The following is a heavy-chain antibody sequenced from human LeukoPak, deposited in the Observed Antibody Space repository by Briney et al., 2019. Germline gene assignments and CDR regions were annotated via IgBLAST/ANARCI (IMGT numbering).Heavy chain of an antibody. D-gene: IGHD3-16*01. CDR1: GGTFSSYA. J-gene: IGHJ6*03. CDR2: IIPIFGTA. CDR3: ASPYDYVWGAHYYMDV. V-gene: IGHV1-69*06. Sequence: SVKVSCTASGGTFSSYAISWVRQAPGQGLEWMGRIIPIFGTANYAQKFQGRVTITADKSTGTAYMELSSLRSEDTAVYYCASPYDYVWGAHYYMDVWGKGTTVTVSS.